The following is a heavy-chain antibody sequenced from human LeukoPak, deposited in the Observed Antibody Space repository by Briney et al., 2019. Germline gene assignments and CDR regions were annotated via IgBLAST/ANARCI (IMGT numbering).Heavy chain of an antibody. CDR2: INHSGST. CDR3: ARRLGSLWFGSRENWFDP. CDR1: GGSFSGYY. V-gene: IGHV4-34*01. J-gene: IGHJ5*02. D-gene: IGHD3-10*01. Sequence: KPSETLSLTCAVYGGSFSGYYWSWIRQPPGKGLEWIGEINHSGSTNYNPSLKSRVTISVDTSKNQFSLKLSSVTAADTAVYYCARRLGSLWFGSRENWFDPWGQGTLVTVSS.